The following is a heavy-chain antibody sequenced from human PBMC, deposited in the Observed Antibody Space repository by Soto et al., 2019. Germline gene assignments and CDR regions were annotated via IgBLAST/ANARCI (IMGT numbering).Heavy chain of an antibody. J-gene: IGHJ1*01. V-gene: IGHV3-33*01. D-gene: IGHD3-22*01. CDR3: AREAIVVGRYFKH. Sequence: GGSLRLSCAASGFTFSSYGMHWVRQAPGKGLEWVAVIWYDGSNKYYADSVKGRFTISRDNSKNTLYLQMNSLRAEDTAVYYCAREAIVVGRYFKHWGQGTLVTVSS. CDR2: IWYDGSNK. CDR1: GFTFSSYG.